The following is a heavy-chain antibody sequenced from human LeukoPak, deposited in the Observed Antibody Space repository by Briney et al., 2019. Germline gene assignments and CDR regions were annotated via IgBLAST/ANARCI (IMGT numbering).Heavy chain of an antibody. J-gene: IGHJ5*02. CDR1: GYTFTNYY. V-gene: IGHV1-46*01. CDR2: INPSAGNA. Sequence: ASVKVSCKASGYTFTNYYIHWVRQAPGQGLEYMGIINPSAGNAGYAQKFQGRVTMTRDTSTSTVYMEVSSLRSEGTAVYYCARETPNPFWFDPWGQGTLVTVSS. CDR3: ARETPNPFWFDP.